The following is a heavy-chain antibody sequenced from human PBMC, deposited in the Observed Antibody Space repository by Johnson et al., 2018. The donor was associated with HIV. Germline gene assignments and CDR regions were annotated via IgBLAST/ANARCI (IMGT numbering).Heavy chain of an antibody. CDR2: ITGSGDGR. Sequence: VQLVESGGSVVRPGGSLRLSCAASGFTFDDYAMNWVRQAPGKGLEWVSAITGSGDGRYYADSVTGRLSIPRDNSRNTLFLQMTSLSADDTALYYRANAAWRGGEPNSAFDIWGQGTMVIVSS. D-gene: IGHD1-26*01. CDR3: ANAAWRGGEPNSAFDI. CDR1: GFTFDDYA. J-gene: IGHJ3*02. V-gene: IGHV3-23*04.